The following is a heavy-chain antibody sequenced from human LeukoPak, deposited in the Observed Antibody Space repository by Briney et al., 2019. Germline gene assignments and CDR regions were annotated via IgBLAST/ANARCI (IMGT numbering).Heavy chain of an antibody. D-gene: IGHD3-22*01. CDR1: GGSISSSNW. J-gene: IGHJ4*02. CDR3: ARVTGYMIEDYFDY. CDR2: IYHSGST. V-gene: IGHV4-4*02. Sequence: SGTLSLTRAVSGGSISSSNWWSWVRQPPGKGLEWIGEIYHSGSTNYNPSLKSRVTISVETSKNQFSLKLSSVTAADTAVYYCARVTGYMIEDYFDYWGQGTLVTVSS.